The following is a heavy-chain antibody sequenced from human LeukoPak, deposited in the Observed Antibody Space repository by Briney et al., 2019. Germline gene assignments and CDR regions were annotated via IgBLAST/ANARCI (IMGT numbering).Heavy chain of an antibody. V-gene: IGHV1-69*05. CDR1: GGTFSSYA. CDR3: ASEGRGYSGYADY. Sequence: SVKVSCKASGGTFSSYAISWVRQAPGQGLEWMGRIIPIFGTANYAQKFQGRVTITTDEPTSTAYMELSSLRSEDTAVYYCASEGRGYSGYADYWGQGTLVTVSS. CDR2: IIPIFGTA. D-gene: IGHD5-12*01. J-gene: IGHJ4*02.